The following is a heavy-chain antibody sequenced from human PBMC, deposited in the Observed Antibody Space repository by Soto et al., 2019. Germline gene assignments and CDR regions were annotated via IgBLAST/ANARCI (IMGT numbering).Heavy chain of an antibody. CDR2: IYYSGST. D-gene: IGHD2-2*01. V-gene: IGHV4-31*03. Sequence: QVQLQESGPGLVKPSQTLSLTCSVSGGSISSGGYYWSWIRQHPGKGLEWIGYIYYSGSTSYNPSLKSRVTXSXDPXKNQFSLKLSSVTAADTAVYYCARGYCSSTRCFDPWGQGTLVTVSS. CDR3: ARGYCSSTRCFDP. CDR1: GGSISSGGYY. J-gene: IGHJ5*02.